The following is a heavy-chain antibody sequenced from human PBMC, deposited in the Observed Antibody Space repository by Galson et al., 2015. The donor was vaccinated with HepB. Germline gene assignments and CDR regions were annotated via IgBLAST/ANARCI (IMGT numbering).Heavy chain of an antibody. CDR1: GFTFSSCA. CDR2: ISGNAAKS. CDR3: AKGTYGDYRGFDY. D-gene: IGHD4-17*01. Sequence: SLRLSCAASGFTFSSCAMNWVRQAPGKGLEWVSSISGNAAKSNYADSVNGRFTISRDNSKNTLYLQLNSLTVEDTAEYYYAKGTYGDYRGFDYWGQGTLVTVSS. V-gene: IGHV3-23*01. J-gene: IGHJ4*02.